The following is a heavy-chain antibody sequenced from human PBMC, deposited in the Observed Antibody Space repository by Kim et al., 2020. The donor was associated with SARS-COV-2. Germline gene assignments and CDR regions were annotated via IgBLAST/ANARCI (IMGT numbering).Heavy chain of an antibody. CDR1: GFTFSGSA. CDR3: TRRGDFDWSSIDY. Sequence: GGSLRLSCAASGFTFSGSAMHWVRQASGKGLEWVGRIRSKANSYATAYAASVKGRFTISRDDSKNTAYLQMNSLKTEDTAVYYCTRRGDFDWSSIDYWGQGTLVTVSS. J-gene: IGHJ4*02. D-gene: IGHD3-9*01. V-gene: IGHV3-73*01. CDR2: IRSKANSYAT.